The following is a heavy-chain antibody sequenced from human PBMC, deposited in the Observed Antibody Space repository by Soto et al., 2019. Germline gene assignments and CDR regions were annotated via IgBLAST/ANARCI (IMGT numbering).Heavy chain of an antibody. CDR1: GYTFTSYG. Sequence: QVQLVQSRAEVKKPGASVKVSCKASGYTFTSYGISWVRQAPGQGLEWMGWISAYNGNTNYAQKPQCRVTMNTDTSXSXXDMELSSLRSNDTAVYYCAGGGAVVRGPIARWFGAWGQGTLVTVSS. CDR3: AGGGAVVRGPIARWFGA. CDR2: ISAYNGNT. J-gene: IGHJ5*02. D-gene: IGHD3-10*01. V-gene: IGHV1-18*01.